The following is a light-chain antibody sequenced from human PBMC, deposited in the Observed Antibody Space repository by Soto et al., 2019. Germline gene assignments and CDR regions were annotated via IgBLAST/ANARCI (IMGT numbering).Light chain of an antibody. CDR2: AVS. CDR1: SSDVGGYNY. CDR3: NSYTSGGAI. J-gene: IGLJ2*01. Sequence: QSALTQPASVSGSPGQSITISCTGTSSDVGGYNYVSWYRQHPGKAPKLLIYAVSNRPSGVSNRFSGSKSGNTASLTISGLQAEDEADYYYNSYTSGGAIFGGGTKVTVL. V-gene: IGLV2-14*01.